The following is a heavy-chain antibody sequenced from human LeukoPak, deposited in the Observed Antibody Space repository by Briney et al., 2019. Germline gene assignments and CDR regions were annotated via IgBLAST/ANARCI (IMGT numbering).Heavy chain of an antibody. D-gene: IGHD3-9*01. V-gene: IGHV3-23*01. CDR1: GFTFSSYA. CDR2: ISGSGGST. CDR3: AKTRDLILTGRMWEAGYYFDY. Sequence: GGSLRLSCAASGFTFSSYAMSWVRQAPGKGLEWVSAISGSGGSTYYADSVKGWFTISRDNSKNTLYLQMNSLRAEDTAVYYCAKTRDLILTGRMWEAGYYFDYWGQGTLVTVSS. J-gene: IGHJ4*02.